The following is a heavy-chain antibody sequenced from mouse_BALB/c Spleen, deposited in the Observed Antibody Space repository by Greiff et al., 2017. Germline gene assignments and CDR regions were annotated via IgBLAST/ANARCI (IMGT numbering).Heavy chain of an antibody. V-gene: IGHV5-9-4*01. Sequence: EVMLVESGGGLVKPGGSLKLSCAASGFTFSSYAMSWVRQSPEKRLEWVAEISSGGSYTYYPDTVTGRFTISRDNAKNTLYLEMSSLRSEDTAMYYWARGGYDERGDYWGQGTSVTVSS. CDR2: ISSGGSYT. D-gene: IGHD2-14*01. CDR3: ARGGYDERGDY. CDR1: GFTFSSYA. J-gene: IGHJ4*01.